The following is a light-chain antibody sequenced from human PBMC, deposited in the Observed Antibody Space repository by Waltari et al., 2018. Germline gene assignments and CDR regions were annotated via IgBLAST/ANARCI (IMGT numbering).Light chain of an antibody. V-gene: IGLV3-1*01. Sequence: WYTQGPGPSPVLVIFLDSKRPSGIPERFSGSNSGKTATLTISGTQATDEADYYCQAWASTNWAFGGGTKLTVL. CDR2: LDS. J-gene: IGLJ3*02. CDR3: QAWASTNWA.